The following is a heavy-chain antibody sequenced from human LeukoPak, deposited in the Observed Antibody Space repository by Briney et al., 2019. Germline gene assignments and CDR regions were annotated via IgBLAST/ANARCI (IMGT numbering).Heavy chain of an antibody. Sequence: GGSLRLSCAASGFTFSSYWMHWVRQAPGKGLVWVSRINSDGSSTSCADSVKGRFTISRDNAKNTLYLQMNSLRAEDTAVYYCARDQSDIVATTPIDYWGQGTLVTVSS. J-gene: IGHJ4*02. D-gene: IGHD5-12*01. CDR1: GFTFSSYW. V-gene: IGHV3-74*01. CDR3: ARDQSDIVATTPIDY. CDR2: INSDGSST.